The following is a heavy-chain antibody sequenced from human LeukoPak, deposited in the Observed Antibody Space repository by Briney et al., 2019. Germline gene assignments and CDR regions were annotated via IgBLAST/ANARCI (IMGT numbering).Heavy chain of an antibody. Sequence: SETLSLTCAVYGGSFSGYYWSWIRQPPGKGLEWIGEINHSGSTNYNPSLKSRVTISVDTSKNQFSLKLSSVTAADTAVYYCARGRGLTRVGRYFDLWGRGTLVTVSS. D-gene: IGHD7-27*01. CDR3: ARGRGLTRVGRYFDL. CDR1: GGSFSGYY. V-gene: IGHV4-34*01. CDR2: INHSGST. J-gene: IGHJ2*01.